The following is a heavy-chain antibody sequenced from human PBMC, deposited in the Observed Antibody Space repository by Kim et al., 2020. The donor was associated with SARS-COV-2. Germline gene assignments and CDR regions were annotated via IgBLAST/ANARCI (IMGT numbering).Heavy chain of an antibody. V-gene: IGHV3-48*03. Sequence: GGSLRLSCVVSGFTFRNYEMNWYRQAPGKGLEWLSYTTTTGGVIFYADSVKGRFTTFRDNARNSLYLQMNSLRVEDTGLYYCARELVSTGGDACDAWGQGTMVTVSS. CDR1: GFTFRNYE. D-gene: IGHD2-8*01. CDR3: ARELVSTGGDACDA. CDR2: TTTTGGVI. J-gene: IGHJ3*01.